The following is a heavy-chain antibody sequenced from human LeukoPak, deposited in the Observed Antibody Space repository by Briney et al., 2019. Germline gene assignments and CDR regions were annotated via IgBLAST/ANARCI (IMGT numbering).Heavy chain of an antibody. D-gene: IGHD5-24*01. CDR1: GFTFSSHS. CDR3: ARWRWLQSEFDY. CDR2: IKEDGREK. V-gene: IGHV3-7*01. Sequence: GGSLRLSCAASGFTFSSHSMSWVRQAPGKGLEWVAYIKEDGREKDYVDSVKGRFTISRDNAKNSLYLQMNTLRADDTAVYYCARWRWLQSEFDYWGQGTLVTVSS. J-gene: IGHJ4*02.